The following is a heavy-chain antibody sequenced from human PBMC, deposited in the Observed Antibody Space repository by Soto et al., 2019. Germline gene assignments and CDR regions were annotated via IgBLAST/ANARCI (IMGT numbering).Heavy chain of an antibody. CDR3: ARSGDNFNVLDY. CDR1: GFTFSDHY. V-gene: IGHV3-11*06. J-gene: IGHJ4*02. Sequence: GGSLRLSCAASGFTFSDHYMSWVRQAPGRGLEWISYSSNSGTFARYATSVKGRFSISRDNANNSLYLEMNSLRVEDTAVYYCARSGDNFNVLDYWGQGTPVTVSS. D-gene: IGHD1-1*01. CDR2: SSNSGTFA.